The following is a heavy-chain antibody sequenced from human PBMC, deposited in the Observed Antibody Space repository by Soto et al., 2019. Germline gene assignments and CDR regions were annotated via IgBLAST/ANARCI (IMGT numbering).Heavy chain of an antibody. CDR2: MNLNSGNT. V-gene: IGHV1-8*01. D-gene: IGHD3-9*01. CDR3: ARGPVLRYFDWLLQTSDYYYGMDV. Sequence: GASVKVSCKASGYTFTSYDINWVRQATGQGLEWMGWMNLNSGNTGYAQKFQGRVTMTRNTSISTAYMELSSLRSEDTAVYYCARGPVLRYFDWLLQTSDYYYGMDVWGQGTTVTVSS. CDR1: GYTFTSYD. J-gene: IGHJ6*02.